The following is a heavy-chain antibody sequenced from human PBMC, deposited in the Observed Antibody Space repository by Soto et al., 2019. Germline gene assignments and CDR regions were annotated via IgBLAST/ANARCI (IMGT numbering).Heavy chain of an antibody. CDR1: GFTFSSYW. J-gene: IGHJ4*02. V-gene: IGHV3-74*01. D-gene: IGHD2-2*01. CDR3: ARSLSTSPDY. Sequence: GSLRLSCAASGFTFSSYWMHWVRQAPGKGLVWVSRINGDGSYRGYADSVKGRFTISRDNARNTLYLQMNILRVEDTAVYYCARSLSTSPDYWGQGTLVTVSS. CDR2: INGDGSYR.